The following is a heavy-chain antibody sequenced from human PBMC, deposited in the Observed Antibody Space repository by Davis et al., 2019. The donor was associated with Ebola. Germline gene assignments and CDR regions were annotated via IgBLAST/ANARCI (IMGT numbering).Heavy chain of an antibody. CDR3: TTHYYYDSSGYYWGTKAEYYFDY. Sequence: GGSLRLSCAASGFTFSSYAMSWVRQAPGKGLEWVSGISGSGGSTYYADSVKGRFTISRANSKNTLYLQMNSLKTEDTAVYYCTTHYYYDSSGYYWGTKAEYYFDYWGQGTLVTVSS. D-gene: IGHD3-22*01. CDR2: ISGSGGST. V-gene: IGHV3-23*01. J-gene: IGHJ4*02. CDR1: GFTFSSYA.